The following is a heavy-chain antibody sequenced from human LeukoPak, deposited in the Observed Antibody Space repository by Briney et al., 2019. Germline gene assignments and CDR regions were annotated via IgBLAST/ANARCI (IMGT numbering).Heavy chain of an antibody. CDR3: AKDMGTGGFTGSDLGFDY. CDR1: GFTFDDYA. CDR2: ISWGSGSI. J-gene: IGHJ4*02. V-gene: IGHV3-9*01. Sequence: GGSLRLSCAASGFTFDDYAMHWVRQAPGKGLEWVSGISWGSGSITYADSVKGRFTISRDNARNSLYLQMNSLRAEDTAFYYCAKDMGTGGFTGSDLGFDYWGQGTLVTVSS. D-gene: IGHD5-12*01.